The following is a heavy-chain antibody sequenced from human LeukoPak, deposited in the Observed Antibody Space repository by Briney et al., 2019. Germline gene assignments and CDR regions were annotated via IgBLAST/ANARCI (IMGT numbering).Heavy chain of an antibody. CDR1: GFTVSSNY. CDR3: ARDLGSGFLQFDY. J-gene: IGHJ4*02. D-gene: IGHD6-19*01. V-gene: IGHV3-66*01. CDR2: IYSGGGT. Sequence: GGSLRLSCAASGFTVSSNYMSWVRQAPGKGLEWVSVIYSGGGTYYADSVKGRFTISRDNSKNTLYLKITSLRAKDTAVYYCARDLGSGFLQFDYWGQGTLVTVSS.